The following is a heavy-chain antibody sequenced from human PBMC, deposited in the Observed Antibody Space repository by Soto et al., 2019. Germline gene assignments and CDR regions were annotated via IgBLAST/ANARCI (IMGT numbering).Heavy chain of an antibody. CDR2: IWYDGSNK. CDR3: ARDSLGTDY. CDR1: GFIFRSYG. J-gene: IGHJ4*02. V-gene: IGHV3-33*01. Sequence: QVQLVGSGGGVVQPRRSLSISCAASGFIFRSYGMHWVRQAPGKGLEWVAVIWYDGSNKYYADSVKGRFTISRDNSKNTLNLQMNSLRAEDTAVYYCARDSLGTDYWGQGTLVTVSS.